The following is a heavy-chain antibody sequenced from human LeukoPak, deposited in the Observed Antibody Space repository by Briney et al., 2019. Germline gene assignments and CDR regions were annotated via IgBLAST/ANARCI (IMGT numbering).Heavy chain of an antibody. Sequence: GGSLRLSCAASGFSFRTYGMSWVRQAPGKRLEWVPGISGSGDNTHNADFVKGRFTISRDNSKNTLYLQMNSLRAEDTAVYYCAKYLRGYSGYDSGPYYFDYWGQGTLVTVSS. CDR3: AKYLRGYSGYDSGPYYFDY. V-gene: IGHV3-23*01. CDR2: ISGSGDNT. J-gene: IGHJ4*02. CDR1: GFSFRTYG. D-gene: IGHD5-12*01.